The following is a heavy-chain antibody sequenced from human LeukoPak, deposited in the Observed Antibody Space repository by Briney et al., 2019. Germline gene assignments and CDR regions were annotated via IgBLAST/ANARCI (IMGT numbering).Heavy chain of an antibody. J-gene: IGHJ5*02. Sequence: GGSLRLSCAASGFTFSSYSMMWVRQAPGKGLEWVSYISSSSTTIHYADSVKGRFTISRDNAKNSVYLQMNSLRAEDTAVYYCARVVYGSGSYYNSAGYWFDPWGQGTLVTVSS. V-gene: IGHV3-48*01. CDR2: ISSSSTTI. CDR1: GFTFSSYS. CDR3: ARVVYGSGSYYNSAGYWFDP. D-gene: IGHD3-10*01.